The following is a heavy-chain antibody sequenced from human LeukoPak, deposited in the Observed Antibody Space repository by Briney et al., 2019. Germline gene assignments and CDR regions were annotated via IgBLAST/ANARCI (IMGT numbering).Heavy chain of an antibody. D-gene: IGHD1-26*01. Sequence: SETLSLTCTVSGGSISSYYWSWIRQPPGKGLEWIGYIYYSGCTNYNPSLKSRVTISVDTSKNQFSLKLSSVTAADTAVYYCASIVGGYFDYWGQGTLVTVSS. V-gene: IGHV4-59*01. CDR1: GGSISSYY. CDR2: IYYSGCT. J-gene: IGHJ4*02. CDR3: ASIVGGYFDY.